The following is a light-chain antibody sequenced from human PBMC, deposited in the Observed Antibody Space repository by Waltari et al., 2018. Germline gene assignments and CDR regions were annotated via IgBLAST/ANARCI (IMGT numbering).Light chain of an antibody. J-gene: IGKJ1*01. CDR1: QKITSSY. Sequence: EIVLTQSPGTLTLSPGERATLSCRASQKITSSYIAWYQHKAGQAPRLLIYTASYRATGIPDRFSGSGSGTDFILTISRLEPEDFAVYYCQYYGSAPRTFGQGTKVEIK. V-gene: IGKV3-20*01. CDR2: TAS. CDR3: QYYGSAPRT.